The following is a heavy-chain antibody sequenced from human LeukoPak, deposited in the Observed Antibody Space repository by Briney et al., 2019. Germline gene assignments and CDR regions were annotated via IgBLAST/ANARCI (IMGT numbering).Heavy chain of an antibody. J-gene: IGHJ1*01. D-gene: IGHD1-26*01. Sequence: PGGSLRLSCAASGFTFSSYAMSWVRQAPGKGLEWVSAISGSGGSTYYADSVKGRFTISRDNSKDTLYLQMNSLRAEDTAVYYCARSTRRDSEIAPAEYFQHWGQGTLVTVSS. V-gene: IGHV3-23*01. CDR2: ISGSGGST. CDR3: ARSTRRDSEIAPAEYFQH. CDR1: GFTFSSYA.